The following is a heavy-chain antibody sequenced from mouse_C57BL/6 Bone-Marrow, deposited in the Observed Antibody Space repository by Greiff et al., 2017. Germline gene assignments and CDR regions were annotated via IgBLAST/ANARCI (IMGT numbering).Heavy chain of an antibody. Sequence: QVQLQQSGAELMKPGASVKLSCKATGYTFTGYWIEWVKQRPGHGLEWIGEILPGSGSTNYNEKFKGKATFTADTSSNTAYMQLSSLTTEASAIYYCARNYDYDAWFAYWGQGTLVTVSA. V-gene: IGHV1-9*01. J-gene: IGHJ3*01. CDR2: ILPGSGST. D-gene: IGHD2-4*01. CDR1: GYTFTGYW. CDR3: ARNYDYDAWFAY.